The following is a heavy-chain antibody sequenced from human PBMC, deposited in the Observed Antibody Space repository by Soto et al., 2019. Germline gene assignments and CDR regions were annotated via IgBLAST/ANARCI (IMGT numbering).Heavy chain of an antibody. Sequence: QVQLQESGPGLVKPSGTLSLTCAVSGDAVSSPYYWCWVRQPPGKGLEWIGEVFHTGTTSYNPSLRSRVTISMDKFINQFSLDLSSVTAADTAVYYCARSAGWYAIHAWGPGTRVIVSS. J-gene: IGHJ5*02. D-gene: IGHD6-19*01. CDR1: GDAVSSPYY. CDR3: ARSAGWYAIHA. CDR2: VFHTGTT. V-gene: IGHV4-4*02.